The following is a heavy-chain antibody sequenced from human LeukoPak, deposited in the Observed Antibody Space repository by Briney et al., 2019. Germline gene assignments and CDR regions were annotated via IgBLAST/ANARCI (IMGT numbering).Heavy chain of an antibody. J-gene: IGHJ4*02. CDR3: ASGQYGSGSYYTP. D-gene: IGHD3-10*01. CDR2: INHSGST. V-gene: IGHV4-34*01. Sequence: PSETLSLTCAVYGGSFSGYYWSWIRQPPGKGLEWIGEINHSGSTNYNPSLKSRVIISVDTSKNQFSLKLSSVTAADTAVYYCASGQYGSGSYYTPWGQGTLVTVSS. CDR1: GGSFSGYY.